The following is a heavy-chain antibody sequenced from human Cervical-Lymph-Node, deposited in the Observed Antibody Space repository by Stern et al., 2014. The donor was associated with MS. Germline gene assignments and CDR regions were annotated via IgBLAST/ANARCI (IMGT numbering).Heavy chain of an antibody. V-gene: IGHV1-69*12. J-gene: IGHJ2*01. CDR1: GGTFSSYA. Sequence: QVQLVQSGAEVKKPGSSVKVSCKASGGTFSSYAISWVRQAPGQGLEWMGGIIPIFGTANYAQKFQGRVTITADESTSTAYMELSSLRSEDTAVYYCARACGSGGSCLSYWYFDLWGRGTLVTVSS. CDR2: IIPIFGTA. D-gene: IGHD2-15*01. CDR3: ARACGSGGSCLSYWYFDL.